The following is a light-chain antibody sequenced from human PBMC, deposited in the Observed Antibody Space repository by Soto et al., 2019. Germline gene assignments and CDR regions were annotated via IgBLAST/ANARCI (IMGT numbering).Light chain of an antibody. V-gene: IGKV1-9*01. Sequence: DIPLTQSPSFLSASVGDRVTITCRASQGISSYLAWYQQKPGKAPKLLIYAASTLQSGVPSRLSGSGSGTEFTLTISSLQPEDFATYYCQQLNSYPPAFGQGTKVEIK. CDR1: QGISSY. J-gene: IGKJ1*01. CDR3: QQLNSYPPA. CDR2: AAS.